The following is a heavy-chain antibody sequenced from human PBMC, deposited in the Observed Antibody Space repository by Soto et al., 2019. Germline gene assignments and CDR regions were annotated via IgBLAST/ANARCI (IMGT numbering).Heavy chain of an antibody. D-gene: IGHD3-22*01. J-gene: IGHJ3*02. CDR2: ISSNGGST. CDR3: VKALAYYYDSSGYQSSYI. CDR1: GFTFSSYA. V-gene: IGHV3-64D*06. Sequence: GGSLRLSCSASGFTFSSYAMHWVRQAPGKGLEYVSAISSNGGSTYYADSVKGRFTISRDNSKNTLYLQMSSLRAEDTAVYYCVKALAYYYDSSGYQSSYIWGQGTMVTVSS.